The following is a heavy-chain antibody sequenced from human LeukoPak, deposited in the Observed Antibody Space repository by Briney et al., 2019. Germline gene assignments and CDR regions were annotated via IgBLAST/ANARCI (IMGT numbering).Heavy chain of an antibody. CDR2: ISSSGVTI. Sequence: GGSLRLSCAASGFTFSSYEMNWVRQAPGKGLEWVSYISSSGVTIYYADSVKGRFTISRDNAKNSLYLQMNSLRAEDTAVYYCARAKVATGGGTFDYWGQGTLVTVSS. D-gene: IGHD5-12*01. CDR1: GFTFSSYE. V-gene: IGHV3-48*03. J-gene: IGHJ4*02. CDR3: ARAKVATGGGTFDY.